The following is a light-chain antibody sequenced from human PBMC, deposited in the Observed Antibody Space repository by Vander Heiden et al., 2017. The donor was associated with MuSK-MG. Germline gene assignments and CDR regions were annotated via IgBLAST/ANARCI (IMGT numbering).Light chain of an antibody. J-gene: IGKJ5*01. CDR1: QSVGSNF. CDR3: QQYGNSPLT. CDR2: GAS. V-gene: IGKV3-20*01. Sequence: EFVLTQSPGTLSLFPGERATLSCRASQSVGSNFLAWYQQRPGQPPRLLIYGASSRATGIPDRISGSGSGTDFTLTISRLKPEDFAVYFCQQYGNSPLTFGEGTQVEIK.